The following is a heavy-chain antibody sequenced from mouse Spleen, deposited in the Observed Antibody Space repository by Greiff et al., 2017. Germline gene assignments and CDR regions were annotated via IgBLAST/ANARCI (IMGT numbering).Heavy chain of an antibody. J-gene: IGHJ2*01. CDR1: GFNIKDYY. Sequence: VQLQQSGAELVRPGALVKLSCKASGFNIKDYYMHWVKQRPEQGLEWIGWIDPENGNTKYAPKFQGKATITADTSSNTAYLQLSSLTSEDTAIYYCARCDGYLYYFDYWGQGTTLTVSS. CDR3: ARCDGYLYYFDY. V-gene: IGHV14-1*02. CDR2: IDPENGNT. D-gene: IGHD2-3*01.